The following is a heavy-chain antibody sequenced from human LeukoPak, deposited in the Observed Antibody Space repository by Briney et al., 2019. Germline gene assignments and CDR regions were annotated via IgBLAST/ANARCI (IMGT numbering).Heavy chain of an antibody. CDR2: ISWNSGSI. CDR3: AMGSSGGPFDY. V-gene: IGHV3-9*01. J-gene: IGHJ4*02. D-gene: IGHD3-10*01. Sequence: GRSLRLSCAASGFTFDDYAMHWVRQAPGKGLEWVSGISWNSGSIGYADSVKGRFTISRDNAKNSLYLQMNSLRAEDTALYYCAMGSSGGPFDYWGQGTLVTVSS. CDR1: GFTFDDYA.